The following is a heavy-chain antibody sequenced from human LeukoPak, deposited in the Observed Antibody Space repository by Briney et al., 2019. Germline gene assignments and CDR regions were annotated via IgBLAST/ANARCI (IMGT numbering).Heavy chain of an antibody. CDR1: GFTFSDYY. CDR2: ISSSGSTI. V-gene: IGHV3-11*04. CDR3: ASETGRDAFDI. Sequence: GGSLRLSCAASGFTFSDYYMSWIRQAPGKGLEWVSYISSSGSTIYYADSAKGRFTISRDNAKNSLYLQMNSLRAEDTAVYYCASETGRDAFDIWGQGTMVTVSS. J-gene: IGHJ3*02.